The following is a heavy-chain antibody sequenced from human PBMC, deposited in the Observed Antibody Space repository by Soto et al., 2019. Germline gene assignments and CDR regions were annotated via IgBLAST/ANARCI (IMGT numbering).Heavy chain of an antibody. J-gene: IGHJ3*02. CDR2: IDYYGST. CDR3: ERYFDWRSVFDI. D-gene: IGHD3-9*01. V-gene: IGHV4-59*01. CDR1: DCSISGYY. Sequence: PSGTLSLTFTVSDCSISGYYWSWVRQPPGKRLEWIGYIDYYGSTNYNPSLKSRVTISVDTSKKQFSLNLGSVTAADTAIDYCERYFDWRSVFDIWGQGTMVTVSS.